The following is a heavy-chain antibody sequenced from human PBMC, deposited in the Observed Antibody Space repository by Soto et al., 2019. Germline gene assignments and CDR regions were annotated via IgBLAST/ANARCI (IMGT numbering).Heavy chain of an antibody. CDR2: INTGNGNT. CDR1: GYTFTDFA. V-gene: IGHV1-3*04. CDR3: ENXLVKWNTGPDVFDI. J-gene: IGHJ3*02. D-gene: IGHD1-1*01. Sequence: ASVKVSCKASGYTFTDFALHWVRQAPGQRQEWMGWINTGNGNTRYSQKFEGRVTITRETSASTAFMELSSLRSEDTAVYYCENXLVKWNTGPDVFDIWGQGTMVTVSS.